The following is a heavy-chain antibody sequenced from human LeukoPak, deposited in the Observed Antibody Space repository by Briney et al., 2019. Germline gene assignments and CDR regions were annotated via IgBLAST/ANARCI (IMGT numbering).Heavy chain of an antibody. V-gene: IGHV3-48*03. CDR1: GFTFSSYE. CDR3: AKAGGYCSGGSCLLYYYYYMDV. CDR2: ISSSGSTI. D-gene: IGHD2-15*01. J-gene: IGHJ6*03. Sequence: GGSLRLSCAASGFTFSSYEMNWVRQAPGKGLEWVSYISSSGSTIYYADSVKGRFTISRDNSKKTLYLQMNSLRGEDTAVYYCAKAGGYCSGGSCLLYYYYYMDVWGKGTTVTVSS.